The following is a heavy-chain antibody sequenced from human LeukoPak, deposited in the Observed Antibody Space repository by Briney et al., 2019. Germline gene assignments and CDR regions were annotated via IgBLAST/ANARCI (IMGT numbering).Heavy chain of an antibody. CDR2: ISYDGSNK. D-gene: IGHD2-21*02. CDR1: GFTFSSYW. Sequence: GGSLRLSCAASGFTFSSYWMSWVRQAPGKGLEWVAVISYDGSNKYYADSVKGRFTISRDNSKNTLYLQMNSLRAEDTAVYYCARSQWRGGDPFDYWGQGTLVTVSS. V-gene: IGHV3-30-3*01. CDR3: ARSQWRGGDPFDY. J-gene: IGHJ4*02.